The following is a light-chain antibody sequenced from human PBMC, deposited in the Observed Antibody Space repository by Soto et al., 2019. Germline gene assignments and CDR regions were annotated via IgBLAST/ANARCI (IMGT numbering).Light chain of an antibody. CDR3: QKYDRAPFT. CDR1: QGISSY. Sequence: DIQMTQSPSSLSASIGDRVTITCRASQGISSYLNWYQQKPGKVPKLLIYAASTLQSEFPSRFSGSGSGTDFTLTISSLQPEDVATYYCQKYDRAPFTFGPGTKVDIK. CDR2: AAS. V-gene: IGKV1-27*01. J-gene: IGKJ3*01.